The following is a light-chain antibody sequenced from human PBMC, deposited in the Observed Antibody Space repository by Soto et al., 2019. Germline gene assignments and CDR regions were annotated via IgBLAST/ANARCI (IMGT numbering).Light chain of an antibody. CDR2: GDT. CDR1: SSNIGAGKY. V-gene: IGLV1-40*01. Sequence: QSVLTQPPSVSGAPGPRVTISCTGSSSNIGAGKYVHWYQQLPGRDPKLLIYGDTNRPSGVPDRFSASKSGTSASLAITGRQAEDEADYHCQSYDRGLSASVFGGGTKLTVL. J-gene: IGLJ3*02. CDR3: QSYDRGLSASV.